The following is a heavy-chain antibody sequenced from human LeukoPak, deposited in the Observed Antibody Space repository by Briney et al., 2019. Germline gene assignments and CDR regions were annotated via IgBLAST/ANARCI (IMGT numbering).Heavy chain of an antibody. V-gene: IGHV4-59*11. CDR1: GESISSHY. CDR3: ARTRTYYYGSGSYPPSEKTNYYYMDV. Sequence: SETLSLTCNVSGESISSHYWSWTRQSPGKGLEWIGYITNSGTTKFNPSLKSRVTISRDTSKNQISLRLSSVTAADTAVYYCARTRTYYYGSGSYPPSEKTNYYYMDVWGKGTTVTISS. CDR2: ITNSGTT. J-gene: IGHJ6*03. D-gene: IGHD3-10*01.